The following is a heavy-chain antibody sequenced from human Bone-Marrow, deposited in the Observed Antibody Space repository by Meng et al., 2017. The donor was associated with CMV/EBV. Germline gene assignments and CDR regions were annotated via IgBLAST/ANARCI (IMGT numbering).Heavy chain of an antibody. CDR3: ARGGVVIPFDY. Sequence: SETLSLTCTVSGGSISSYYWSWIRQPPGKGLEWIGYIYYSGSTNYNPSLKSRVTISVDTSKNQFPLKLSSVTAADTAVYYCARGGVVIPFDYWGQGTLVTVSS. J-gene: IGHJ4*02. CDR2: IYYSGST. CDR1: GGSISSYY. D-gene: IGHD3-3*01. V-gene: IGHV4-59*01.